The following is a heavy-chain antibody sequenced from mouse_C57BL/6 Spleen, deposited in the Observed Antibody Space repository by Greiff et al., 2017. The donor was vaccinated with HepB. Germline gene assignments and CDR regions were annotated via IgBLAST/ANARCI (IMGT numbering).Heavy chain of an antibody. Sequence: VQLQQSGAELVRPGASVKLSCKASGYTFTDYYINWVKQRPGQGLEWIARIYPGSGNTYYNEKFKGKATLTAEKSSSTAYMQLSSLTSEDSAVYFCARWDYEDWGQGTTLTVSS. J-gene: IGHJ2*01. CDR3: ARWDYED. D-gene: IGHD2-4*01. V-gene: IGHV1-76*01. CDR1: GYTFTDYY. CDR2: IYPGSGNT.